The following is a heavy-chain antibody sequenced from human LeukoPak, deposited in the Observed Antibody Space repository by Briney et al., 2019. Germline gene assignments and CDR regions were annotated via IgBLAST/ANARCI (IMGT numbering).Heavy chain of an antibody. V-gene: IGHV1-8*03. J-gene: IGHJ5*02. D-gene: IGHD3-10*01. Sequence: ASVKVSCKASGYTFTNYDINWVRQATGQGLEWMGWMNPNGGNTGYAQKFQGRVTITWNTSIRTAYMELSRLRSEDTAVYYCARALTGMVRGFDPWGQGTLVTVSS. CDR1: GYTFTNYD. CDR3: ARALTGMVRGFDP. CDR2: MNPNGGNT.